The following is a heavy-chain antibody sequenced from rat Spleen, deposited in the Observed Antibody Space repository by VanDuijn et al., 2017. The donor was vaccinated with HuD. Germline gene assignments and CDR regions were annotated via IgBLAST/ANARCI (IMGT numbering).Heavy chain of an antibody. D-gene: IGHD1-4*01. CDR2: ISTGGGNT. CDR1: GFTFSNYY. CDR3: ARHKGPGYNYYVMDA. Sequence: EVQLVESGGGLVQPGRSMKLSCAASGFTFSNYYMAWVRQAPTKGLEWVASISTGGGNTYYRDSVKGRFTISRDDAKSTLYLQMDSLRSDDTATYYCARHKGPGYNYYVMDAWGQGASVTVSS. J-gene: IGHJ4*01. V-gene: IGHV5-25*01.